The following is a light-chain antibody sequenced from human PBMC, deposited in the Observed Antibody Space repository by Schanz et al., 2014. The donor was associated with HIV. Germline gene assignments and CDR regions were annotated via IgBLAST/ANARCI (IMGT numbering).Light chain of an antibody. Sequence: QSALTQPASVSGSLGQSITISCIGSSSDVGGHNYVSWYQQHPGKAPKLMIYDVSNRPSGVSNRFSGSKSGNTASLTVSGLQADDEADYYCSSFAGNNKLLFGGGTKLTVL. J-gene: IGLJ2*01. CDR2: DVS. CDR1: SSDVGGHNY. V-gene: IGLV2-14*01. CDR3: SSFAGNNKLL.